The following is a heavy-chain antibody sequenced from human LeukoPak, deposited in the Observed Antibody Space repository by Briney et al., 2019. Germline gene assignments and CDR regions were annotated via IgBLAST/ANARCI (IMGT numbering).Heavy chain of an antibody. CDR2: ISGSGGST. V-gene: IGHV3-23*01. CDR3: AKESSQQLLGAYYYGMDV. D-gene: IGHD6-13*01. Sequence: ETLSLTCSVSGGSITDYYWSWVRQAPGKGLEWVSAISGSGGSTYYADSVKGRFTISRDNSKNTLYLQMNSLRAEDTAVYYCAKESSQQLLGAYYYGMDVWGQGTTVTVSS. J-gene: IGHJ6*02. CDR1: GGSITDYY.